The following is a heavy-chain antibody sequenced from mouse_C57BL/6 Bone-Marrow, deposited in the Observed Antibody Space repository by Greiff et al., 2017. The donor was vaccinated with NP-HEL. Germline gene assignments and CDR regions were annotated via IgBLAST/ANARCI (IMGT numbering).Heavy chain of an antibody. J-gene: IGHJ4*01. V-gene: IGHV5S21*01. Sequence: EVMLVESGEGLVKPGGSLKLSCAASGFTFSSYAMSWVRQTPEKRLAWVAYISSGGDYIYYADTVKGRFTISRDNARNTLYLQMSSLKSEDTAMYYCTRGGASYYGSYFYAMDYWGQGTSVTVSS. D-gene: IGHD1-1*01. CDR1: GFTFSSYA. CDR3: TRGGASYYGSYFYAMDY. CDR2: ISSGGDYI.